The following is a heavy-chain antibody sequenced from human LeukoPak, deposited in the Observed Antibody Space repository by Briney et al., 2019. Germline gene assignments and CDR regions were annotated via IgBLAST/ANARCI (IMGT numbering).Heavy chain of an antibody. CDR1: GGSISSSSYY. D-gene: IGHD3-22*01. CDR3: ARVPYYYDSSGSREVGLIDY. V-gene: IGHV4-61*01. CDR2: IYYSGST. J-gene: IGHJ4*02. Sequence: RASETLSLTCTVSGGSISSSSYYWSWIRQPPGKGLEWIGYIYYSGSTNYNPSLKSRVTISVDTSKNQFSLKLSSVTAADTAVYYCARVPYYYDSSGSREVGLIDYWGQGTLVTVSS.